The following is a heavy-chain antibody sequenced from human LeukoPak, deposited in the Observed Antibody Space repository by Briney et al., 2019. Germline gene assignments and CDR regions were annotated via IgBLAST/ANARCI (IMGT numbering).Heavy chain of an antibody. CDR2: ISGSGGST. CDR1: GFTFSSYA. Sequence: PGGSLRLSCAASGFTFSSYAMNWVRQAPGKGLEWVSGISGSGGSTYYADSVKGRFTISRDNSKNTLSLQMNSLRADDTALYYCAKGNGINHFHWFDPWGQGTLVTVSS. J-gene: IGHJ5*02. D-gene: IGHD2-8*01. CDR3: AKGNGINHFHWFDP. V-gene: IGHV3-23*01.